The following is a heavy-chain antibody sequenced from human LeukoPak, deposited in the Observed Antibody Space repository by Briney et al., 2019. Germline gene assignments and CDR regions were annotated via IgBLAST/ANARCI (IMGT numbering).Heavy chain of an antibody. J-gene: IGHJ4*02. CDR1: GFTFSDYG. CDR2: VSYHGSNDK. CDR3: AKGPKGLFGTTARFDS. Sequence: PGGSLRLSCAASGFTFSDYGMHWVRQAPGKGREGVAVVSYHGSNDKYYLDSVKGRFTIYRDNSKSTLFLQMNSLRIEDTGVYYCAKGPKGLFGTTARFDSWGQGTLVTVSS. D-gene: IGHD3-10*02. V-gene: IGHV3-30*18.